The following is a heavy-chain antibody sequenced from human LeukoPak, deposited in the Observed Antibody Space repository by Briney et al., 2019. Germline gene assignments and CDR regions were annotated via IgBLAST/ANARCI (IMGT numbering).Heavy chain of an antibody. CDR2: ISSSSSYI. Sequence: GGSLRLSCAASGFTFSSYSMNWVRQAPGKGLEWVSSISSSSSYIYYADSVKGRFTISRDNAKNSLYLQMNNLRAEDTAVYYCARGGLPVYYYYMDVWGKGTTVTVSS. CDR1: GFTFSSYS. V-gene: IGHV3-21*01. CDR3: ARGGLPVYYYYMDV. J-gene: IGHJ6*03. D-gene: IGHD5-12*01.